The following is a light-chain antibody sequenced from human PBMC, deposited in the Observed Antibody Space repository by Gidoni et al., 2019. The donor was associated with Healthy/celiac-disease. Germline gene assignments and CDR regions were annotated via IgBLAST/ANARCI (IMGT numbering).Light chain of an antibody. Sequence: DIQLTQSPSFLSASVGDRVTITCRASQGISSYLAWYQQKPGKAPKLLIYAASTLQSGVPSRFSGSGSGTEFTLTISRLQPEDFATYYCQQLNSYPPMCSFGQGTKLEIK. V-gene: IGKV1-9*01. J-gene: IGKJ2*04. CDR1: QGISSY. CDR2: AAS. CDR3: QQLNSYPPMCS.